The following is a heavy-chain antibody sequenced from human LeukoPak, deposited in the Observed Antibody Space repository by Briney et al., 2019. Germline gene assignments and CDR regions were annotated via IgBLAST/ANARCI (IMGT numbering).Heavy chain of an antibody. Sequence: SETLSLTCAVSGASIGSTGYAWSWIRQPPGKGLEWIGYIYYSGSTIYNPSLKSRVTISVDTSKNHFSLELSSVTAADTAVYYCARSAWTYDYWGQGTLVTVSS. CDR3: ARSAWTYDY. CDR2: IYYSGST. V-gene: IGHV4-61*03. D-gene: IGHD5-12*01. CDR1: GASIGSTGYA. J-gene: IGHJ4*02.